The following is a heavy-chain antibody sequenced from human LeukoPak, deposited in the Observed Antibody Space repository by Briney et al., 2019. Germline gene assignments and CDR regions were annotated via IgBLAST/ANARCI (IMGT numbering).Heavy chain of an antibody. D-gene: IGHD4-17*01. CDR3: ATVPTT. CDR1: GFTFSNYA. V-gene: IGHV3-23*01. Sequence: PGGSLRLSCAASGFTFSNYAMSWVRQAPGKGREWVSVISGSGSTYYADSVKRPFTISRDNSKKMLYLQMNSLRAEDTALYYCATVPTTWGQGTLVTVSS. J-gene: IGHJ4*02. CDR2: ISGSGST.